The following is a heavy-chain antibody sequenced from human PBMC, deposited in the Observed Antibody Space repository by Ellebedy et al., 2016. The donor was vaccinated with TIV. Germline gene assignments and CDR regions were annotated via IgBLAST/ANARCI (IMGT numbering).Heavy chain of an antibody. J-gene: IGHJ3*01. CDR1: GLTFSSHA. CDR3: ARDPVGVGPAFEV. D-gene: IGHD4-23*01. CDR2: ITESGGNT. Sequence: GESLKISCAASGLTFSSHAMRWVRQAPGQGLEWVSSITESGGNTYYADSVKGRFTISRDNSKDTLFLQMNSLRAEDTAIYFCARDPVGVGPAFEVWGQGTMVTVSS. V-gene: IGHV3-23*01.